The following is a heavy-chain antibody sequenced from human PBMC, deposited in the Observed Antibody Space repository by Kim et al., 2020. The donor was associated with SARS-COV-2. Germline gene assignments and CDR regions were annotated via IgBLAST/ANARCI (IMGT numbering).Heavy chain of an antibody. CDR3: ARHGQGYYYGMDV. Sequence: SETLSLTCNVSGGSISNYYWSWIRQSPGKGLEWIGYIYYSGSTNYNPSLKSRLTVSVDTSNNQFSLKMISVTAADTAVYYCARHGQGYYYGMDVWGQGTT. J-gene: IGHJ6*02. V-gene: IGHV4-59*08. CDR1: GGSISNYY. CDR2: IYYSGST.